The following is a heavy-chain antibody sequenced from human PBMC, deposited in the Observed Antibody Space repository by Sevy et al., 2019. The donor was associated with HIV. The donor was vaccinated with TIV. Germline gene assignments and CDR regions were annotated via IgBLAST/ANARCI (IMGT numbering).Heavy chain of an antibody. CDR3: AKGGGRDVDY. J-gene: IGHJ4*02. D-gene: IGHD3-16*01. V-gene: IGHV3-23*01. CDR2: ISTGGGST. CDR1: GFTFSSYA. Sequence: GGSLRLSCAASGFTFSSYAMSWVRQSPGKGLEWVSTISTGGGSTYYADSVKGRFTISRDNSKNTLYLQMNSPRAEDTAVYYCAKGGGRDVDYWGQGTLVTVSS.